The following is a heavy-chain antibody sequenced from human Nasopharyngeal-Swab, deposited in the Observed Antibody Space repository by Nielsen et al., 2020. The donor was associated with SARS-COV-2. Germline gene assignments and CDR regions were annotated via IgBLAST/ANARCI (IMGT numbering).Heavy chain of an antibody. CDR1: GFNFNNYD. CDR3: ASDSRY. J-gene: IGHJ4*02. D-gene: IGHD2-2*01. CDR2: IGTTGDT. V-gene: IGHV3-13*01. Sequence: GGSLRLSCGTSGFNFNNYDMHWVRQGTGEGLEWLSTIGTTGDTYYPASVKGRFTMSRDNAKNSLYLQMNSLRAEDTAVYYCASDSRYWGQGTLVTVSS.